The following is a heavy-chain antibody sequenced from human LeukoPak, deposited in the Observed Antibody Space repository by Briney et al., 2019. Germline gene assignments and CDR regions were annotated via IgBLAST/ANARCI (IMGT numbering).Heavy chain of an antibody. V-gene: IGHV1-46*01. D-gene: IGHD3-22*01. CDR2: INPSGGST. J-gene: IGHJ4*02. Sequence: ASVKVSCKASGYTFTSYYMHWVRQAPGQGLEWMGIINPSGGSTSYAQKFQGRVTMTRNTSISTAYMELSSLRSEDTAVYYCARGYRSYYDSSGYPDYWGQGTLVTVSS. CDR3: ARGYRSYYDSSGYPDY. CDR1: GYTFTSYY.